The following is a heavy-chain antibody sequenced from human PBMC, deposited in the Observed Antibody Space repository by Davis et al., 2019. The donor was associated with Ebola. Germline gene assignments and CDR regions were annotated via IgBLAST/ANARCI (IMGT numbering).Heavy chain of an antibody. CDR1: RFTFSDYY. CDR2: ISRSGSTI. CDR3: ARNKRFYYGMDV. Sequence: PGGSLRLSCAASRFTFSDYYMSWIRQAPGKGLEWVAYISRSGSTIYYADSAKARFTISRDNTKNSLYLQMNSLRAEDTAVYYCARNKRFYYGMDVWGKGTTVTVSS. V-gene: IGHV3-11*01. J-gene: IGHJ6*04.